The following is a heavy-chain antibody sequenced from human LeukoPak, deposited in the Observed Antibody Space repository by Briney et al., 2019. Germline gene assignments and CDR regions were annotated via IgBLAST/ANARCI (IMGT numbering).Heavy chain of an antibody. Sequence: GGSLRLSCAASGFTFSTYAMSWVRQAPGKGLEWVSTIDGNGDSTHYADSVKGRFTVSRDNSKYTVNLQMNSLRAEDTAVYYCARDLGITADGNYFDYWGQGTLVTVSP. V-gene: IGHV3-23*01. D-gene: IGHD6-13*01. CDR3: ARDLGITADGNYFDY. J-gene: IGHJ4*02. CDR1: GFTFSTYA. CDR2: IDGNGDST.